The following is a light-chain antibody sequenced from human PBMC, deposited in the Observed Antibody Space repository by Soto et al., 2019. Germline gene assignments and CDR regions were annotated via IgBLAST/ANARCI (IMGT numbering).Light chain of an antibody. Sequence: QSALTQPASVSGSPGQSITISCTGTSSDVGGYNYVSWYQQHPDKAPKLIIYEVSDRPSGVSNRFSGSKSGNTASLTISGLQAEDEADYYCSSYTSSNNYVFGTGTKVTV. J-gene: IGLJ1*01. CDR3: SSYTSSNNYV. CDR1: SSDVGGYNY. V-gene: IGLV2-14*01. CDR2: EVS.